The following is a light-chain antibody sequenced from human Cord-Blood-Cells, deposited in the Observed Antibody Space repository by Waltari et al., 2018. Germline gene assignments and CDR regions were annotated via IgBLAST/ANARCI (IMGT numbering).Light chain of an antibody. CDR2: DVS. V-gene: IGLV2-14*01. Sequence: QSALTQPASVSGSPGPSITISCTGTSSDVGVYNYVSWYQQHPGKAPKLMIDDVSNRPSGVSNRFSGSKSGNTASRTISGLQAEDEADYYCSSYTSSSTLVFGGGTKLTVL. CDR1: SSDVGVYNY. J-gene: IGLJ2*01. CDR3: SSYTSSSTLV.